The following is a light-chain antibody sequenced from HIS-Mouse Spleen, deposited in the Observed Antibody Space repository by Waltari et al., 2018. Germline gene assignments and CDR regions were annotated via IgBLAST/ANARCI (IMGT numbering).Light chain of an antibody. CDR1: QSLVPSDGNTY. J-gene: IGKJ1*01. Sequence: DVVMTQSPLSLPVTLGQPASIACASSQSLVPSDGNTYLNWFQQSPGQSPRRLIYKVSNRDSGVPDRFSGSGSGTDFTLKSSRVEAEDVGVYYCMQGTHWPPGTFGQGTTVEIK. CDR2: KVS. CDR3: MQGTHWPPGT. V-gene: IGKV2-30*02.